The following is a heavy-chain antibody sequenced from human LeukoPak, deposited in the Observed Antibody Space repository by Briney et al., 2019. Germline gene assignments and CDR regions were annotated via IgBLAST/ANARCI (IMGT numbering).Heavy chain of an antibody. CDR2: ISGSGGSI. CDR1: GFTFTTYA. Sequence: GGSLRLSCAGSGFTFTTYAMSWVRQAPGKGLEWVSYISGSGGSIYYADSVKGRFTISRDNAKNSLYLQMNSLRAEDTAVYYCAREGGGDAFDIWGQGTLVTVSS. V-gene: IGHV3-48*03. D-gene: IGHD1-26*01. J-gene: IGHJ3*02. CDR3: AREGGGDAFDI.